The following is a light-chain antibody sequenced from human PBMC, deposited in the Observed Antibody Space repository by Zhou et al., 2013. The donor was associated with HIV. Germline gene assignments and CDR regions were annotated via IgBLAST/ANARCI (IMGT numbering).Light chain of an antibody. J-gene: IGKJ1*01. V-gene: IGKV3-20*01. CDR2: EAS. Sequence: EIVLTQSPGTLSLSPGERATLSCRATQSVSADYVAWCQQKPGQAPRLLIYEASSRATGIPDRFSGSGSRTDFTLTISRLEPEDFAVYYCQQYGNSPTTFGQGTKVEIK. CDR1: QSVSADY. CDR3: QQYGNSPTT.